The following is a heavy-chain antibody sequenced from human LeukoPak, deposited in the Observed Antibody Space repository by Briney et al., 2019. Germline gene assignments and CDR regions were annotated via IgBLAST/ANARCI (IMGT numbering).Heavy chain of an antibody. J-gene: IGHJ4*02. Sequence: PSETLSLTCTVSGGSISSSSYYWGWIRQPPGKGLEWMGSIYSSGSTYYNPSLKSRVTISVDTSKNQFSLKLSSVTAADTAVYYCARVGPYYYDSSGYHHFDYWGQGTLVTVSS. CDR1: GGSISSSSYY. CDR3: ARVGPYYYDSSGYHHFDY. V-gene: IGHV4-39*07. D-gene: IGHD3-22*01. CDR2: IYSSGST.